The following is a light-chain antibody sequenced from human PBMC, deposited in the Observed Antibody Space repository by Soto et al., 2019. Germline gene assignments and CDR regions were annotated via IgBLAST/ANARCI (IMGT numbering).Light chain of an antibody. CDR3: QQRSNWPLT. CDR1: QSVSNY. V-gene: IGKV3-11*01. CDR2: DAS. Sequence: EILLAESPATLSLSPGAGATLSCRASQSVSNYLAWYQQKPGQAPRLLIYDASKRATGIPARFSGSGSGTDFTLTISSLEPEDFAVYYCQQRSNWPLTFGGGTKADIK. J-gene: IGKJ4*01.